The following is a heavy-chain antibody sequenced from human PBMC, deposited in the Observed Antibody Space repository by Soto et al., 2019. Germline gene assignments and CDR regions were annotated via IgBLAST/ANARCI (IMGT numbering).Heavy chain of an antibody. CDR2: IDNSGNI. D-gene: IGHD4-17*01. CDR1: GASISSGDDY. V-gene: IGHV4-30-4*01. Sequence: QVQLVESGPGLVKPSQTLSLTCTVSGASISSGDDYWTWIRQPPGKGLEWIGYIDNSGNIYHNPSLKSRLTISLDTSKNQFSLKVSSVPAADTAVYYCVRGNDFGDFFDYWGQGTLVTVSS. CDR3: VRGNDFGDFFDY. J-gene: IGHJ4*02.